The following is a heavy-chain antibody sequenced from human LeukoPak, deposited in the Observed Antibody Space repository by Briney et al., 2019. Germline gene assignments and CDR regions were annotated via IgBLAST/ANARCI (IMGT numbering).Heavy chain of an antibody. V-gene: IGHV3-48*01. Sequence: GWSLRLSCAASGFTFSGASMNWVRQAPGKGLEWISYISISGDIVYYADSVKGRFTISRDNAKNSLWLQMNSLRAEDTAVYYCARDGVGADPGDAFDIWGQGTMVTVSS. J-gene: IGHJ3*02. CDR3: ARDGVGADPGDAFDI. CDR2: ISISGDIV. D-gene: IGHD1-26*01. CDR1: GFTFSGAS.